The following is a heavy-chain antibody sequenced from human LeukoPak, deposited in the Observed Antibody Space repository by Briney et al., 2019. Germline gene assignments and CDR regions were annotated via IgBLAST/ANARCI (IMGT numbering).Heavy chain of an antibody. CDR1: GGSISSYY. CDR2: IYTSGST. Sequence: SETLSLTCTVSGGSISSYYWSWIRQPAGKGLEWIGRIYTSGSTNYNPSLKSRVTMSVDTSKNQFSLKLSSVTAADTAVYYCVRGALWFGEPHFGYWGQGTLVTVSS. D-gene: IGHD3-10*01. CDR3: VRGALWFGEPHFGY. J-gene: IGHJ4*02. V-gene: IGHV4-4*07.